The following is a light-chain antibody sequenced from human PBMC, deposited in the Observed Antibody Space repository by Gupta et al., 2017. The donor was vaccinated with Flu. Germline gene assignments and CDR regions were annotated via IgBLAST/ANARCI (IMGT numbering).Light chain of an antibody. CDR3: QQRNVDHFMYT. Sequence: FLPASVGDRVTITCRARQAIPNYLAWYRQNPGKAPELLIYGASSWQRGVMSTCSGSGDGTESXLTITDXQPEDFEAYFCQQRNVDHFMYTFGXGTKLEI. CDR2: GAS. V-gene: IGKV1-9*01. CDR1: QAIPNY. J-gene: IGKJ2*01.